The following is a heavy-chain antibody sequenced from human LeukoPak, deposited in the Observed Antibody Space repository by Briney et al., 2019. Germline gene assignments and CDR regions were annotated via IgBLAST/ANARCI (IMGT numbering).Heavy chain of an antibody. CDR1: GGTFSSYA. Sequence: SVKVSCKASGGTFSSYAISWVRQAPGQGLEWMGGIIPIFGTANYAQKFQGRVTMTRDTSVNTAYMELNRLKSDDTALYYCARESRGSLNYFDYWGQGTLVTVSS. CDR3: ARESRGSLNYFDY. J-gene: IGHJ4*02. D-gene: IGHD3-22*01. V-gene: IGHV1-69*05. CDR2: IIPIFGTA.